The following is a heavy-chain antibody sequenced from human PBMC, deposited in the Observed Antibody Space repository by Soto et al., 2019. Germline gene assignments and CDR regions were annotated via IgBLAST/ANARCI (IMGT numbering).Heavy chain of an antibody. CDR2: IYPGDSDT. CDR1: GYSFTSYW. Sequence: GESLKISCKGSGYSFTSYWIGWVRQMPGKGLEWMGIIYPGDSDTRYSPSFQGQVTISADKSISTAYLQWSSLKASDTAMYYCARHSFQATIPAGDAFDIWGQGTMDTVSS. V-gene: IGHV5-51*01. J-gene: IGHJ3*02. D-gene: IGHD3-3*01. CDR3: ARHSFQATIPAGDAFDI.